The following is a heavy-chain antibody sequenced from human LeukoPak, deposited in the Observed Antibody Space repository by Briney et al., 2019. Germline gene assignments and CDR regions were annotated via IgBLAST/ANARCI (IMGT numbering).Heavy chain of an antibody. V-gene: IGHV1-18*01. CDR2: ISTYNDKT. D-gene: IGHD6-6*01. Sequence: ASVKVSCKASGYTFTSNSINWVRQAPGQGLEWMGWISTYNDKTGYAQKVQGRVTMTTDTSTSTAYMELRSLRSNDTAVYYCARDRWRDGSSSFDNWGQGTLVTVSS. CDR3: ARDRWRDGSSSFDN. J-gene: IGHJ4*02. CDR1: GYTFTSNS.